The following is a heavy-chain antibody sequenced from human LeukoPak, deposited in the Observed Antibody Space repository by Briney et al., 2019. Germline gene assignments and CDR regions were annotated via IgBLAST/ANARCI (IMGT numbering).Heavy chain of an antibody. V-gene: IGHV4-30-2*01. D-gene: IGHD3-10*01. CDR3: ARAGSGRTYAFDI. Sequence: SETLSLTCAVSGGSISGGSSSWNWIRQPPGKGLEWIGYIYHTGTTYYNPSLKSRVTISVDRSKNQFSLKLSSVTAADTAVYYCARAGSGRTYAFDIWGQGTMVTVSS. CDR1: GGSISGGSSS. J-gene: IGHJ3*02. CDR2: IYHTGTT.